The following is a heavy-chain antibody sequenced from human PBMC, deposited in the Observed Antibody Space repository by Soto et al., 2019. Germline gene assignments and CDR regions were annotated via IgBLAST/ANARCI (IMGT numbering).Heavy chain of an antibody. CDR2: IIPLFGTA. V-gene: IGHV1-69*13. Sequence: SVKVSCEASGVTFSSETLGWVRQAPGQGLEWGGGIIPLFGTASYAQKFQGRVTITADESTSTVYMELSSLRSDDTAVYFCATELGENPASPFDAWGQGTLVTVSS. D-gene: IGHD3-10*01. J-gene: IGHJ4*02. CDR1: GVTFSSET. CDR3: ATELGENPASPFDA.